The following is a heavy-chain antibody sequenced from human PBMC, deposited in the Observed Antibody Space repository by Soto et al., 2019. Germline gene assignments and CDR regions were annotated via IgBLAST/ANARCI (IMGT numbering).Heavy chain of an antibody. D-gene: IGHD5-12*01. J-gene: IGHJ3*01. Sequence: SVKVSCKASGGTFSSYALSWVRQAPGQGLEWMGGIIPILGTANNAQKFQGRVTINADESTNTAYMELRSLRSEDTAVYYCARRRVGYAGISGFDAFDLWGQGTIVTVS. CDR2: IIPILGTA. V-gene: IGHV1-69*13. CDR1: GGTFSSYA. CDR3: ARRRVGYAGISGFDAFDL.